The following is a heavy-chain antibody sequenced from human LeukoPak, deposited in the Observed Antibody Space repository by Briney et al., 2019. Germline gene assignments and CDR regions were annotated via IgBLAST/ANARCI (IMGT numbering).Heavy chain of an antibody. CDR1: GFTFSSYW. CDR3: ARAQTDYYDSSGYGVRYWYFDL. Sequence: TGGSLRLSCAASGFTFSSYWMHWVRQAPGKGLAWVSRINSDGSSTSYADSVKGRFTISRDNAKNTLYLQMNSLRAEDTAVYYCARAQTDYYDSSGYGVRYWYFDLWGRGTLVTVSS. CDR2: INSDGSST. J-gene: IGHJ2*01. D-gene: IGHD3-22*01. V-gene: IGHV3-74*01.